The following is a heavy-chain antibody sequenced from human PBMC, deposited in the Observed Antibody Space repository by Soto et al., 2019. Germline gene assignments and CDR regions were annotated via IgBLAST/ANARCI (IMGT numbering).Heavy chain of an antibody. D-gene: IGHD3-10*01. CDR1: GVSISSGNW. CDR2: IFHDGTA. Sequence: PSETLSLTCAVSGVSISSGNWWTWVRQTPQRGLEYIGEIFHDGTANYYPSFERRVAISVDTSKNQFSLKLTSVTAADTAIYFCARLVCDTRLNYMYFDFWRKGALVTVSS. J-gene: IGHJ4*02. CDR3: ARLVCDTRLNYMYFDF. V-gene: IGHV4-4*02.